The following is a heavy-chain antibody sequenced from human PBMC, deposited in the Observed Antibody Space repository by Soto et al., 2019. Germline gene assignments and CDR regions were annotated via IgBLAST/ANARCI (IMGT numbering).Heavy chain of an antibody. Sequence: GGSLRLSCAASGFTFSSFWMHWVRQAPGKGLVWVSGINSDGSSTTYADSVKGRFTISRDNAKNTLYVQMNGLRAEDTAVYYCARGTRLLSSWGQGTLVTVSS. CDR2: INSDGSST. CDR3: ARGTRLLSS. D-gene: IGHD3-10*01. J-gene: IGHJ5*02. CDR1: GFTFSSFW. V-gene: IGHV3-74*01.